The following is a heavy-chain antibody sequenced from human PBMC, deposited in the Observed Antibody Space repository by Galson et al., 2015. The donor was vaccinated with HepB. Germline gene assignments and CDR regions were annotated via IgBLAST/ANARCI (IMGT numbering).Heavy chain of an antibody. CDR2: IYASGGNT. D-gene: IGHD5-18*01. V-gene: IGHV3-23*01. J-gene: IGHJ4*02. Sequence: SLRLSCAGSGFTFSNYDMSWVRQAPGKGLEWVSAIYASGGNTYDADSAKGRFTISRDNPKNTLYLQMNSLRADGTAVYYCSFWSGYSFLTFWGQGTLVPVSS. CDR3: SFWSGYSFLTF. CDR1: GFTFSNYD.